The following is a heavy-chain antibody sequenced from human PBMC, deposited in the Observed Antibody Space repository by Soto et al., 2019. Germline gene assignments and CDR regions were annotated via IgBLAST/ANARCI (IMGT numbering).Heavy chain of an antibody. CDR1: GGSISSSNW. J-gene: IGHJ4*02. V-gene: IGHV4-4*02. D-gene: IGHD3-10*01. Sequence: QVQLQESGPGLVKPSGTLSLTCAVSGGSISSSNWWSWVRQPPGKGLEWIGEIYHSGSTNYNPSLKSRVTLSVDKSKNQFSLKLSSVTAADTAVYYCARDLRFTTLVRGAGDYWGQGTLVTVSS. CDR3: ARDLRFTTLVRGAGDY. CDR2: IYHSGST.